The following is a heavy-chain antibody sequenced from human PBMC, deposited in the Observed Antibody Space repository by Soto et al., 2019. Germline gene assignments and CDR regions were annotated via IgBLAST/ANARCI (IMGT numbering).Heavy chain of an antibody. V-gene: IGHV1-46*01. Sequence: QVELVQSGAEVKKPGASVKVSCKASGYTFSSYYMHWVRQAPGPGLEWMGIINPSGGSRTYAQKFQGRVTMTRDTSTGTFYMELSSLTSEDTAVYYCAREMSGPRFDPWGQGTLVTVSS. CDR1: GYTFSSYY. CDR2: INPSGGSR. J-gene: IGHJ5*02. D-gene: IGHD3-3*01. CDR3: AREMSGPRFDP.